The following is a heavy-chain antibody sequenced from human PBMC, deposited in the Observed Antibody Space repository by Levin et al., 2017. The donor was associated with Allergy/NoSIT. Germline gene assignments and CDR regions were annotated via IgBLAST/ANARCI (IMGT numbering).Heavy chain of an antibody. CDR3: VAAAGGY. CDR2: IKSITDGGTT. D-gene: IGHD6-13*01. CDR1: GFTFSNVW. Sequence: ETLSLTCAASGFTFSNVWMNWVRQAPGKGLEWVGRIKSITDGGTTDYAAPVKGRFIISRDDSKNTLYLHLNSLITEDTAVYYCVAAAGGYWGQGTRVTVSS. V-gene: IGHV3-15*05. J-gene: IGHJ4*02.